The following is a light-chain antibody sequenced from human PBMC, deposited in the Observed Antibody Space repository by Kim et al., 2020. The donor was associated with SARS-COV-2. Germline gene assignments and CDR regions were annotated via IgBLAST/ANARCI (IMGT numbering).Light chain of an antibody. CDR3: QQHNGY. CDR1: QSINNW. CDR2: RVS. V-gene: IGKV1-5*03. J-gene: IGKJ2*01. Sequence: STLSGSVGDKVTITCRASQSINNWLAWYQQKPGKAPKPLIYRVSSLESGVPSRFSGSGSGTEFTLTISSLQPDDFATYYCQQHNGYFGQGTKLEI.